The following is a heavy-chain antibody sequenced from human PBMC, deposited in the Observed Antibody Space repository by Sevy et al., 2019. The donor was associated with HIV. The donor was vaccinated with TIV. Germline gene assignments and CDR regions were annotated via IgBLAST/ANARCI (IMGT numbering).Heavy chain of an antibody. V-gene: IGHV4-59*01. CDR1: GGSISSYF. CDR3: ARDSTTRPRVLDY. Sequence: SETLSLTCSVSGGSISSYFWTWVRQSPGKGLEWIGNIYFTGNTDYSPSLKSRVTLPLDTSKSHFSLILNSVTAADTAVYYCARDSTTRPRVLDYWGQGTLVTVSS. CDR2: IYFTGNT. D-gene: IGHD1-1*01. J-gene: IGHJ4*02.